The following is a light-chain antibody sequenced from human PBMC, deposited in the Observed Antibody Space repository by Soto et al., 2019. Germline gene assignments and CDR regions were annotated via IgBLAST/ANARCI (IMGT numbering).Light chain of an antibody. CDR3: QQYDNRRK. CDR2: DAS. V-gene: IGKV1-33*01. J-gene: IGKJ1*01. Sequence: DIQMTQSPSSLSASVGDSVTITCHASQDISNYLNWYQQKPGKAPKLLIYDASNLQRGVPSRFSGSRSGTDFTFTISSLQPEDIATYYCQQYDNRRKFGQGTKVDIK. CDR1: QDISNY.